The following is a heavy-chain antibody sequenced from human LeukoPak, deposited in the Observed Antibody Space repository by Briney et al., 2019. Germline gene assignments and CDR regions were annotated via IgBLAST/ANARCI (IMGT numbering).Heavy chain of an antibody. J-gene: IGHJ4*02. CDR3: ARTPIYYFDNSGYYN. V-gene: IGHV4-59*10. CDR2: IYSSGST. D-gene: IGHD3-22*01. CDR1: GGSFSGYY. Sequence: SETLFLTCAVYGGSFSGYYWSWIRQPAGKGLEWIGLIYSSGSTSYNPSLKSRVTMSVDTSKKQFSLRLSSVTAADTAVYYCARTPIYYFDNSGYYNWGQGTLVTVSS.